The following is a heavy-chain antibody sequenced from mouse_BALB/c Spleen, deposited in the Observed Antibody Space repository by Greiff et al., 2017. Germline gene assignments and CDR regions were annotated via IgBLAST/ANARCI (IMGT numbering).Heavy chain of an antibody. V-gene: IGHV7-3*02. CDR1: GFTFTDYY. J-gene: IGHJ2*01. CDR3: ARVSPLYFDY. CDR2: IRNKANGYTT. D-gene: IGHD6-1*01. Sequence: DVQLVESGGGLVQPGGSLRLSCATSGFTFTDYYMSWVRQPPGKALEWLGFIRNKANGYTTEYSASVKGRFTISRDNSQSILYLQMNTLRAEDSATYYCARVSPLYFDYWGQGTTLTVSS.